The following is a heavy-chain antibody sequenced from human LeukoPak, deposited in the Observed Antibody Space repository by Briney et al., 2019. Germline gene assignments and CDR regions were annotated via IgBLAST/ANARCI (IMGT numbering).Heavy chain of an antibody. D-gene: IGHD3-22*01. CDR1: GFTFSDYY. CDR2: ISSSGSTI. CDR3: ARKSLSYDSSGYYTEYFQH. Sequence: GGSLRLSCAASGFTFSDYYMSWIRQAPGKGLEWVSYISSSGSTIYYADSVKGRFTISRDNAKNSLYLQMNSLRAEDTAVYYCARKSLSYDSSGYYTEYFQHWGQGTLVTVSS. V-gene: IGHV3-11*04. J-gene: IGHJ1*01.